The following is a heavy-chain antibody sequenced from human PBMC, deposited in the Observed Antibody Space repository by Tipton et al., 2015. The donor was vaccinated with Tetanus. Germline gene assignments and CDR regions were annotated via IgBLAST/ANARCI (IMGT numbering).Heavy chain of an antibody. CDR1: GFYFPVYA. V-gene: IGHV3-23*01. J-gene: IGHJ4*02. Sequence: SLRLSCAASGFYFPVYAVSWVRQVPGKGLEWVSSISGSGDRTYYSGSVEGRFTISRDNSANRLFLQMNSLKADDTAVYYCARAFCNYNCHGGSFDYWGQGTLVTVSS. CDR3: ARAFCNYNCHGGSFDY. CDR2: ISGSGDRT. D-gene: IGHD2/OR15-2a*01.